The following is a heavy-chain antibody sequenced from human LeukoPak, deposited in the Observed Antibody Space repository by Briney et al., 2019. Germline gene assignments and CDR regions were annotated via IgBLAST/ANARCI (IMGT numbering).Heavy chain of an antibody. Sequence: GGSLRLSCAASGFTFSSYGMHWVRQAPGKGLEWVAFIRYDGSNKYYADSVKGRFTISRDNSKNTLYLQMNSLRAEDTAVYYCAKLKDYGDPPFDYWGQGTLVTVSS. CDR2: IRYDGSNK. CDR1: GFTFSSYG. CDR3: AKLKDYGDPPFDY. V-gene: IGHV3-30*02. D-gene: IGHD4-17*01. J-gene: IGHJ4*02.